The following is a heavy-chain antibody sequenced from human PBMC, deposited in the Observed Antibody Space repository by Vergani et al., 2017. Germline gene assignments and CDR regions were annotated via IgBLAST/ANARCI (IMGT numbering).Heavy chain of an antibody. CDR1: GGSLTSYH. V-gene: IGHV4-34*01. CDR2: IDHTGRP. D-gene: IGHD4-11*01. CDR3: ARVNTETNGHLYYFYYMDV. J-gene: IGHJ6*03. Sequence: QVQLQQWGGGLLKPSETLSLTCVVYGGSLTSYHWTWIRQSPGEGLEGVGDIDHTGRPDYNPSPKGRLTMSVDNSRNQFSLPFNSVTATDTAMYFCARVNTETNGHLYYFYYMDVWGQGTAVTVS.